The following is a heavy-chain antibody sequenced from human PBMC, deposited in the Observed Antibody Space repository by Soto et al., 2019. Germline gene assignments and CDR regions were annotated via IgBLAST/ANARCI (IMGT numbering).Heavy chain of an antibody. J-gene: IGHJ6*02. Sequence: EVQLVETGGGLIQPGGSVRLSCAASELTVRFNYMSWVRQAPGKGLEWVSVIYTSGTTYYADSVKGRFTISRDNSENTLYLQMNSLRAEDTAVYYCARDPGWHYGMDVWGQGTTVTV. CDR3: ARDPGWHYGMDV. CDR1: ELTVRFNY. CDR2: IYTSGTT. D-gene: IGHD6-19*01. V-gene: IGHV3-53*02.